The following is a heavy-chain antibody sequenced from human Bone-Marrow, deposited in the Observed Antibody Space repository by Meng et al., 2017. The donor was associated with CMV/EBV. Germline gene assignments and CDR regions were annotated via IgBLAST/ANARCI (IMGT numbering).Heavy chain of an antibody. J-gene: IGHJ4*02. CDR3: ARVVRGDKYGSYYFDY. V-gene: IGHV3-66*01. D-gene: IGHD5-18*01. CDR1: GFTVSTNY. Sequence: GESLKISCAASGFTVSTNYMSWVRQAPGKGLEWVSVIYSGGSTYYADSVKGRFTISRDNAKNTLYLQVNSLTAEDTAVYYCARVVRGDKYGSYYFDYWGQGTLVTVSS. CDR2: IYSGGST.